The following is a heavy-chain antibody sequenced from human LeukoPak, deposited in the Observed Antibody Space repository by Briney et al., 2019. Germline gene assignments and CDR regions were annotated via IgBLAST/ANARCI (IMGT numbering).Heavy chain of an antibody. CDR3: ASPGIAAAGPFYYYVMDV. V-gene: IGHV3-53*01. Sequence: PGGSLRLSCAASGFTFSTYAMSWVRQAPGKGLECVPVIYSGGSTYYADSVKGRFTISRDNSKNTLYLQMNSLRAEDTAVYYCASPGIAAAGPFYYYVMDVWGQGTTVTVSS. CDR1: GFTFSTYA. D-gene: IGHD6-13*01. J-gene: IGHJ6*02. CDR2: IYSGGST.